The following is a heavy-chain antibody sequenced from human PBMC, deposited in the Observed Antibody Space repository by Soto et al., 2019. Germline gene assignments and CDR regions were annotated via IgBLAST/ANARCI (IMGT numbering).Heavy chain of an antibody. D-gene: IGHD2-15*01. CDR2: IFPNSGAT. Sequence: ASVKVSCKASGYIFTGFYIHWVRQAPGQGLEWMGWIFPNSGATNYAQKFQGRVTMTRDTSISTGYMDLTRLTSDDTAVYYCARGRSLKWNWFDPWGQGTLVTVSS. V-gene: IGHV1-2*02. CDR3: ARGRSLKWNWFDP. CDR1: GYIFTGFY. J-gene: IGHJ5*02.